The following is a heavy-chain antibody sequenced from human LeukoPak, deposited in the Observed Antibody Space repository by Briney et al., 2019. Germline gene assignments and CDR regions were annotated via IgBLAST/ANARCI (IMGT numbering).Heavy chain of an antibody. V-gene: IGHV3-48*03. CDR3: ARVDYDSSGYYYGGVY. J-gene: IGHJ4*02. CDR2: ISSSSTTI. Sequence: PGGSLRLSCAASGFSFISYEMNWVRQAPGKGLEWVSYISSSSTTIYYADSVKGRCTISRDNAKNSLYLQMNSLRAEDTAVYYRARVDYDSSGYYYGGVYWGQGTLVTVSS. D-gene: IGHD3-22*01. CDR1: GFSFISYE.